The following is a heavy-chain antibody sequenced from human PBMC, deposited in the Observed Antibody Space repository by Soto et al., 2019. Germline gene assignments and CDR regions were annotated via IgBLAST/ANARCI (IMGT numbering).Heavy chain of an antibody. CDR2: IYYSGST. Sequence: PSETLSLTCTVSGGSISSGGYYWSWIRQHPGKGLEWIGYIYYSGSTYYNPSLKSRVTISVDTSKNQFSLKLSSVTAADTAVYYCARVGIAVAGTLTPPHETLLYYFDYWGQGTLVTVSS. V-gene: IGHV4-31*03. CDR1: GGSISSGGYY. D-gene: IGHD6-19*01. J-gene: IGHJ4*02. CDR3: ARVGIAVAGTLTPPHETLLYYFDY.